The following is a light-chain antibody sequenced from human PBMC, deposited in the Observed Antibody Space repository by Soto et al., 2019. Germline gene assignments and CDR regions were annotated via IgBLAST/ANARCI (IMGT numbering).Light chain of an antibody. Sequence: DIQMTQSPSSLSASVGDRVTITCRASLRISNYLNWYQQKPGKAPKLLMYAASSLQSGVPSRFSGSGSGTDFTLTISSLQPEDFATYYCQQSYSTPRTFGQGTKLEIK. CDR1: LRISNY. CDR2: AAS. CDR3: QQSYSTPRT. J-gene: IGKJ2*01. V-gene: IGKV1-39*01.